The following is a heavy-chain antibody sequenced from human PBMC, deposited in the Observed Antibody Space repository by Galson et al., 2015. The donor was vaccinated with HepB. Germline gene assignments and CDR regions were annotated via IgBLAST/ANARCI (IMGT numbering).Heavy chain of an antibody. J-gene: IGHJ4*02. CDR1: GYSFTSYW. D-gene: IGHD3-3*01. V-gene: IGHV5-51*01. Sequence: QSGAEVKKPGESLKISCKGFGYSFTSYWIGWVRQIPGKGLEWMGIIHPIDSDARYSTSFEGHGTISVDKSISTAYLQWSSLRASDTAMYYCARHLGGVDVFDMWGQGTLVTVSS. CDR3: ARHLGGVDVFDM. CDR2: IHPIDSDA.